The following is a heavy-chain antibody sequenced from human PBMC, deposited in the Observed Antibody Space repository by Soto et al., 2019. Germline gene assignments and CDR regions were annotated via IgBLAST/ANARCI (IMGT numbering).Heavy chain of an antibody. V-gene: IGHV4-30-4*01. CDR3: AGGHTTYYYGMDV. Sequence: QVQLQESGPGLVKPSQTLSLTCTVSGGSISSGDYYWSWIRQPPGKGLEWIGYIYYSGSTYYNPSRKRRVTISVDTSKNQCARKLSSVTAADTAVYYCAGGHTTYYYGMDVWGQGTTVTVSS. J-gene: IGHJ6*02. D-gene: IGHD1-1*01. CDR2: IYYSGST. CDR1: GGSISSGDYY.